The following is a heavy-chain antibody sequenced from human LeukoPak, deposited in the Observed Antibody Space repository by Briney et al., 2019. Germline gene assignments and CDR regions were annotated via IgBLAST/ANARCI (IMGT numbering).Heavy chain of an antibody. CDR1: GITFSSYD. Sequence: GTSLRLSCAASGITFSSYDMHWVRQAPGKGLEWVAIISYDGYNKYYADSVKGRFSISRDNSKNTLYLQMNSLRPEDTAVYYCARVFYVVQWLSPAGDYWGQGTLVTVSA. D-gene: IGHD6-19*01. J-gene: IGHJ4*02. V-gene: IGHV3-30-3*01. CDR3: ARVFYVVQWLSPAGDY. CDR2: ISYDGYNK.